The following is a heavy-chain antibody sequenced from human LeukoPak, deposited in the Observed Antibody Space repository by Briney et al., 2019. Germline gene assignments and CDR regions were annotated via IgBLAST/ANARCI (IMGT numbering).Heavy chain of an antibody. D-gene: IGHD5-12*01. CDR1: GDSVSSNSAA. V-gene: IGHV6-1*01. J-gene: IGHJ6*02. CDR3: ARDQSEGYSGYDHYYYGMDV. Sequence: SQTLSLTCAISGDSVSSNSAAWNWIRQSPSRGLEWLGRTYYRSKWYNDYAVSVKSRITINPDTSKNQFSLQLYSVTPEDTAVYYCARDQSEGYSGYDHYYYGMDVWGQGTTVTVSS. CDR2: TYYRSKWYN.